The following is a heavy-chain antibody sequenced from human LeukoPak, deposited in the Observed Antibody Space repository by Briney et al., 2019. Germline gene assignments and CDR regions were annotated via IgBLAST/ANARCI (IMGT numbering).Heavy chain of an antibody. J-gene: IGHJ6*02. CDR3: ARESRLRRENYYYGLDV. Sequence: GGSLRLSCTGSGFTVSSSYMSWVRRAPGKGLEWVSLIYSEGTTYYADSVKGRFTISRDTSKNTLYLQMNSLRADDTAVYYCARESRLRRENYYYGLDVWGQGTTVTVSS. D-gene: IGHD1-26*01. V-gene: IGHV3-53*01. CDR1: GFTVSSSY. CDR2: IYSEGTT.